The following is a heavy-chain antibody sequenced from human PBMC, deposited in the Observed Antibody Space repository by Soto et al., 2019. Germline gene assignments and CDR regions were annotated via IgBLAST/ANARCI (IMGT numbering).Heavy chain of an antibody. CDR2: ISSSSSYI. CDR1: GLTICRYS. D-gene: IGHD6-19*01. CDR3: ARDRWYSSGWYGNWFDP. Sequence: VGPLRLACAASGLTICRYSMYRVRQAPGKGLEWVSSISSSSSYISYADSVKGRFTISRDNAKNPLYLQMNSLRAEDTAVYYCARDRWYSSGWYGNWFDPWGQGTLVTVSS. V-gene: IGHV3-21*01. J-gene: IGHJ5*02.